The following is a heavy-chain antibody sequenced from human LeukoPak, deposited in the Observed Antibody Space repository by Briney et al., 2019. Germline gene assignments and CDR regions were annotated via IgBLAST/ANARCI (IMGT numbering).Heavy chain of an antibody. Sequence: PGGSLRLSCAASGFTFSSYGMHWVRQAPGKGLEWVAVIWYDGSNKYYADSVKGRFTISRDNSKNTLYLQMNSLRAEDTAIYYCARDRAPKARIGGMDVWGQGTTVIVSS. CDR1: GFTFSSYG. CDR3: ARDRAPKARIGGMDV. CDR2: IWYDGSNK. J-gene: IGHJ6*02. V-gene: IGHV3-33*01. D-gene: IGHD5-12*01.